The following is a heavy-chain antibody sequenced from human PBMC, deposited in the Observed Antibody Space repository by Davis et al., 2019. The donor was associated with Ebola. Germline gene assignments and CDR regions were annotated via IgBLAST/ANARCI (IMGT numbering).Heavy chain of an antibody. V-gene: IGHV3-21*04. Sequence: GESLKISCAASGFTFSSNSMNWVRQAPGKGLEWVSFISSSSNYIYYADSVKGRFTVSRDNAKNSLYLQMNSLRAEDTAVYYCAKDQDYGDYFDYWGQGTLVTVSS. D-gene: IGHD4-17*01. J-gene: IGHJ4*02. CDR2: ISSSSNYI. CDR1: GFTFSSNS. CDR3: AKDQDYGDYFDY.